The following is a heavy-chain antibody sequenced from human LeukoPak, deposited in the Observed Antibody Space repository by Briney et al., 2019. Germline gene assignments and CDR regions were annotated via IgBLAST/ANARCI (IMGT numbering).Heavy chain of an antibody. D-gene: IGHD1/OR15-1a*01. CDR3: SWEQNASFGRRLGN. J-gene: IGHJ4*02. CDR2: LKSKGSGGTT. CDR1: GGSISSYY. V-gene: IGHV3-15*07. Sequence: PSETLSLTCTVSGGSISSYYWNWIRQPPGKGLEWVGRLKSKGSGGTTDYSAPVKGRFTISRDDSENTLYLQMNSLRIEDTAVYFCSWEQNASFGRRLGNWGQGTLVTVAS.